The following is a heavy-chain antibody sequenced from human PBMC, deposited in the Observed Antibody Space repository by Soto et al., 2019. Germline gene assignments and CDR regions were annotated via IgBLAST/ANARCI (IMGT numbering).Heavy chain of an antibody. CDR3: AKGKSKLRYFDLSHRGVGAFDI. CDR2: ISGSGGST. J-gene: IGHJ3*02. Sequence: EVQLLESGGGLVQPGGSLRLSCAASGFTFSSYAMSWVRQAPGKGLEWVSAISGSGGSTYYADSVKGRFTISRDNSKNTLYLQMNSLRAEDTAVYYCAKGKSKLRYFDLSHRGVGAFDIWGQGTMVTVSS. V-gene: IGHV3-23*01. D-gene: IGHD3-9*01. CDR1: GFTFSSYA.